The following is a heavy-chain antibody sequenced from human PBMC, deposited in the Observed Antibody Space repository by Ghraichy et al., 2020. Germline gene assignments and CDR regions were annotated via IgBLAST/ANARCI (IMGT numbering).Heavy chain of an antibody. CDR2: ISGSGTTI. Sequence: GGSLRLSCAASGFTFNTYEMNWVRQAPGKGLEWVSYISGSGTTIFYADSVKGRFTISRDNAKNSLYLQMNSLRAEDTAVYYCARDYIYGDRFDYWGQGTLVTVSS. J-gene: IGHJ4*02. CDR3: ARDYIYGDRFDY. D-gene: IGHD5-18*01. CDR1: GFTFNTYE. V-gene: IGHV3-48*03.